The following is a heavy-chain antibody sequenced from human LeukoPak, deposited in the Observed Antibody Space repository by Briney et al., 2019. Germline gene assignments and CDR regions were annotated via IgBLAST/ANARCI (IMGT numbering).Heavy chain of an antibody. V-gene: IGHV1-46*01. CDR3: AKGYYDSSGYRPAYYYYGMDV. CDR2: INPSGGST. J-gene: IGHJ6*02. Sequence: GASVKVSCKASGYTFTSYYMHWVRQAPGQGLEWMGIINPSGGSTSSARKFQGRVTMTKDTSTSTVYMELSSLRSEDTAVYYCAKGYYDSSGYRPAYYYYGMDVWGQGTTVTVSS. CDR1: GYTFTSYY. D-gene: IGHD3-22*01.